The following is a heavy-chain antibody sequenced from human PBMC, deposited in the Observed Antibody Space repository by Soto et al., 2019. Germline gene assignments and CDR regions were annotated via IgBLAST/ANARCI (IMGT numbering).Heavy chain of an antibody. Sequence: GGSLRLSCAASGFTFSSYAMSWVRQAPGKGLEWASAISGSGGSTYYADSVKGRFTISRDNSKNTLYLQLNSLRAEDTAVYYCAKDKDGYDPYYYYGMDVWGQGTTVTVSS. V-gene: IGHV3-23*01. J-gene: IGHJ6*02. CDR1: GFTFSSYA. D-gene: IGHD5-12*01. CDR2: ISGSGGST. CDR3: AKDKDGYDPYYYYGMDV.